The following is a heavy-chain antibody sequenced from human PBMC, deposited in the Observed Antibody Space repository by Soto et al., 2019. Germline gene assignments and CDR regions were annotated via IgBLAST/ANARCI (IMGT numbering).Heavy chain of an antibody. CDR3: ARGVGSGRDYGLDV. CDR2: IDPTGRT. V-gene: IGHV4-34*01. CDR1: GETFSDYY. D-gene: IGHD3-10*01. J-gene: IGHJ6*02. Sequence: QVQLQLWGAGLLKPPETLSLTCAVSGETFSDYYWSRSRQPPGKGLVRIGEIDPTGRTNYNPSLKCRVLMSVETSKNQCSLNVSSVTAADTAMYYCARGVGSGRDYGLDVWGQGTTVTVS.